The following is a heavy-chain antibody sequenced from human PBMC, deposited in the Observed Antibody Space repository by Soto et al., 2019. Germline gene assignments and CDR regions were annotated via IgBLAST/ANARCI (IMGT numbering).Heavy chain of an antibody. D-gene: IGHD1-26*01. CDR3: ARGRGSTTTTPDY. V-gene: IGHV3-21*01. CDR1: GFTFSSYS. Sequence: GGSLRLSCAASGFTFSSYSMNWVRQAPGKGLEWVSSISSSSSYIYYADSVKGRFTISRDNAKNSLYLQMNSLRAEDTAVYYCARGRGSTTTTPDYWGQGTLVTSPQ. CDR2: ISSSSSYI. J-gene: IGHJ4*02.